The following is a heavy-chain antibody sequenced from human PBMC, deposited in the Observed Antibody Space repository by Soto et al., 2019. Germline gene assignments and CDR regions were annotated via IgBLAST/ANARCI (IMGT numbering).Heavy chain of an antibody. V-gene: IGHV1-18*01. CDR2: ISAYNGNT. Sequence: QVQLVQSGAEVKKPGASVKVSCKASGYTFTSYGISWVRQAPGQGLEWMGWISAYNGNTNYAQKPQGRVTMTTDTSASTAYMELRSLRSDDTAVYSCSSDWAAAGPFDYWGQGTLVTVSS. D-gene: IGHD6-13*01. CDR3: SSDWAAAGPFDY. J-gene: IGHJ4*02. CDR1: GYTFTSYG.